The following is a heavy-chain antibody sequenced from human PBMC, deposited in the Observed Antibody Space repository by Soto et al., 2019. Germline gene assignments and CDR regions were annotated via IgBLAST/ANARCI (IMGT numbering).Heavy chain of an antibody. CDR1: GCSVTTNY. V-gene: IGHV3-53*02. D-gene: IGHD1-26*01. CDR2: TFTGGST. CDR3: AKKPPSSIQGWAFGMDV. J-gene: IGHJ6*02. Sequence: EVQLVETGGGLIQPGGSLRLSCLASGCSVTTNYIIWVRQPPGKGLEWVSTTFTGGSTHYADSVKGRFSISRDNSKNTVYLQMNNLRVEDTAVYYCAKKPPSSIQGWAFGMDVWGQGTTVSVSS.